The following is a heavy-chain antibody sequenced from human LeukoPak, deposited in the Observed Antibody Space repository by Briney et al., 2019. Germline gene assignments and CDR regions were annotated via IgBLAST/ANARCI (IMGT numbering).Heavy chain of an antibody. CDR1: GGSISPNY. CDR3: ARLLDYDSSGYPDTFDI. Sequence: PSETLSLTCTVSGGSISPNYWTWIRQPPGKGLEWIGFTYYTGNTNYNPSLKSRVTISIDTSKSHFSLKLSSLTAADTAVYYCARLLDYDSSGYPDTFDIWGQGTMVTVSS. CDR2: TYYTGNT. J-gene: IGHJ3*02. V-gene: IGHV4-59*01. D-gene: IGHD3-22*01.